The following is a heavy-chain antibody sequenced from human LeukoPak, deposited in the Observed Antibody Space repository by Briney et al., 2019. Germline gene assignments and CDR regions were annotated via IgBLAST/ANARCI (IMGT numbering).Heavy chain of an antibody. J-gene: IGHJ5*01. CDR1: GFTVSSNY. Sequence: GGSLRLSCAASGFTVSSNYMSWVRQAPGKGLEWVSVIYSGGSTYYADSVKGRFTISRDNPKNTLYLQMNSLRAEDTAVYYCARVGENSQTDSWGQGTLVTVSS. CDR2: IYSGGST. D-gene: IGHD3-16*01. V-gene: IGHV3-53*01. CDR3: ARVGENSQTDS.